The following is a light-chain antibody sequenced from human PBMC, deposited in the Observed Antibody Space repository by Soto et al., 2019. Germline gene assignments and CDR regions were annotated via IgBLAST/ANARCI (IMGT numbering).Light chain of an antibody. Sequence: AIPLTQSPSSLSASVGDRVTITCRASQSISSTLVWYQQKPGKAPKLLIYDASSLESGVPSRFSGSGYGTDFTLTISSLQPEDFATYYCQQFLNYPLTFGGGTKVELK. J-gene: IGKJ4*01. V-gene: IGKV1D-13*01. CDR3: QQFLNYPLT. CDR1: QSISST. CDR2: DAS.